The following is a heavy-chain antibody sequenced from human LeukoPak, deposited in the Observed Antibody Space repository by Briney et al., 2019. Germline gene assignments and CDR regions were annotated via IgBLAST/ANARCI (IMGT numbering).Heavy chain of an antibody. CDR1: GFTFSSYG. CDR3: AKGADDSGIHSGAFDI. J-gene: IGHJ3*02. CDR2: IWYDGSNK. Sequence: PGGSLRLSCAASGFTFSSYGMHWVRQSPGKGLEYVAVIWYDGSNKYYADSVKGRFTISRDNSKNTLYLQMNSLRAEDTAVYYCAKGADDSGIHSGAFDIWGQGTMVTVSS. V-gene: IGHV3-33*06. D-gene: IGHD1-26*01.